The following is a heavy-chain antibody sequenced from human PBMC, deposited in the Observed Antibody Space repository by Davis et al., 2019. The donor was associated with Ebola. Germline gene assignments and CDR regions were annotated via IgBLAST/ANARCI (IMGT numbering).Heavy chain of an antibody. D-gene: IGHD2-2*01. CDR2: IKSKTDGGTT. CDR1: GFTFSNAW. V-gene: IGHV3-15*01. J-gene: IGHJ6*03. CDR3: TTNLVPAATRGVYYYYYYMDV. Sequence: GESLKISCAASGFTFSNAWMSWVRQAPGKGPEWVGRIKSKTDGGTTDYAAPVKGRFTISRDDSKRTLYLQMNSLKTEDTAVYYCTTNLVPAATRGVYYYYYYMDVWGKGTTVTVSS.